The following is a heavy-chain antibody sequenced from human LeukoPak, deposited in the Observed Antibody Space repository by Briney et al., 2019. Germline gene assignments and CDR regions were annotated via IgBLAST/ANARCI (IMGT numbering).Heavy chain of an antibody. Sequence: SETLSLTCTVSGGSISSSDYYWGWIRQPPGKGLEWIASIYYSGTTHYNPSHQSRVTMSVDTSKNQFSLKLSSVTAADTAVYYCARVRRQERYFDWLSHAPNYYYYYGMDVWGQGTTVTVSS. CDR2: IYYSGTT. V-gene: IGHV4-39*01. J-gene: IGHJ6*02. D-gene: IGHD3-9*01. CDR3: ARVRRQERYFDWLSHAPNYYYYYGMDV. CDR1: GGSISSSDYY.